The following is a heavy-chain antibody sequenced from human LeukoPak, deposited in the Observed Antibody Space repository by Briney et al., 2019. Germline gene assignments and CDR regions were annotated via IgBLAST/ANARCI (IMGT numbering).Heavy chain of an antibody. CDR3: ARFVVVVAAWVY. CDR2: IYYSGST. V-gene: IGHV4-39*01. Sequence: SETLSLTCTVSGGSISSSSYYWGWIRQPPGKGLEWIGSIYYSGSTYYNPSLKSRVTISVATPKNQFSLKLTSVTAADTVVYYCARFVVVVAAWVYWGQGTLVTVSS. CDR1: GGSISSSSYY. J-gene: IGHJ4*02. D-gene: IGHD2-15*01.